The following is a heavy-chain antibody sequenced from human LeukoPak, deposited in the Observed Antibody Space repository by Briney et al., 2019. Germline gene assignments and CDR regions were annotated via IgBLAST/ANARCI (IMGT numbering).Heavy chain of an antibody. CDR3: ARGWSLQQLVPFDY. Sequence: PSETLSLTCAVYGGSFSGYYWSWIRQPPGKGLEWIGEINHRGSTNYNPSLKSRVTISVDTSKNQFSLKLSSVTAADTAVYYCARGWSLQQLVPFDYWGQGTLVTVSS. J-gene: IGHJ4*02. V-gene: IGHV4-34*01. CDR1: GGSFSGYY. D-gene: IGHD6-13*01. CDR2: INHRGST.